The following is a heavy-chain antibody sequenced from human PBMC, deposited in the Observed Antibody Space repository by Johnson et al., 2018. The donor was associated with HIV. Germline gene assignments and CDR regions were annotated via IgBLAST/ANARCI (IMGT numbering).Heavy chain of an antibody. CDR3: AKELGSSWYHYAFDI. D-gene: IGHD6-13*01. CDR1: GFTFSSYG. CDR2: IQYDGSNK. V-gene: IGHV3-30*02. Sequence: QVKLVESVGGVVQPGGSLRLSCAASGFTFSSYGMHWVRQAPGKGLEWVAFIQYDGSNKYYADSVKGRFTISRDNSKNTLYLQMNSLRAEDTAVYYCAKELGSSWYHYAFDIWGQGTMVTVSS. J-gene: IGHJ3*02.